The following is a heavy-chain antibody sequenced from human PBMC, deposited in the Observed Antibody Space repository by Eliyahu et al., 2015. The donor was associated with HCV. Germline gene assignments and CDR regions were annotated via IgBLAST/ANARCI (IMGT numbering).Heavy chain of an antibody. J-gene: IGHJ4*02. CDR3: AREVVVAAKGGHFDY. V-gene: IGHV4-4*07. Sequence: QVQLQESGPGLVKPSETLSLTCXVSGGSXSSYYWSWIRQPAGXGLEWIGRIYSSGSTDYNPSLKSRVTMSVDTSRNQFSLKLTSVTAADTAVYYCAREVVVAAKGGHFDYWGQGTLVTVSS. D-gene: IGHD2-15*01. CDR1: GGSXSSYY. CDR2: IYSSGST.